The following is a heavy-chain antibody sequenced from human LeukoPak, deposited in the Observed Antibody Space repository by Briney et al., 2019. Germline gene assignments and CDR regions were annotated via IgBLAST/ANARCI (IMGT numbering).Heavy chain of an antibody. V-gene: IGHV7-4-1*02. D-gene: IGHD2-2*01. CDR1: GYTFTSYA. CDR3: ARVAYCSRTSCLDY. Sequence: ASVKVSCKASGYTFTSYAMNWVRQAPGQGLEWMGWINTNTGNPTYAQGFTGRFVFSLDTSVSTAYLQISSLKAEDTAVYCCARVAYCSRTSCLDYWGQGTLVTVSS. J-gene: IGHJ4*02. CDR2: INTNTGNP.